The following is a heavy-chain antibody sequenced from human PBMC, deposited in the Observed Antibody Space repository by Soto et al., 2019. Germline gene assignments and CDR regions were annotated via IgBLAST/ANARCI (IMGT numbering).Heavy chain of an antibody. D-gene: IGHD2-15*01. CDR2: TSGSGGWS. CDR1: RSSFSSYA. V-gene: IGHV3-23*01. J-gene: IGHJ6*03. Sequence: QLLESGGGLVHPGGSLRLSCSASRSSFSSYAINWVRQPPGKGLEWVSSTSGSGGWSDYGDFVKGRFTVSRDNGRSMVYLQMNNLIVEDTAEYFCTTSPSGKWPGGYYYYMGVWGKGTAVIVSS. CDR3: TTSPSGKWPGGYYYYMGV.